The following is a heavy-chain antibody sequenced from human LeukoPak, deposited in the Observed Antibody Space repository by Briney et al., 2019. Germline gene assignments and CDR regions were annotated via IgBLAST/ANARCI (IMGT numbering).Heavy chain of an antibody. J-gene: IGHJ3*02. Sequence: KASETLSLTCTVSGGSISSSSSYWGWVRQRPGKGLEWIGTIYYGGSTNYNPSLKSRVTMSVDTSKNQFSLKLSSVTAADTAVYYCARDSIVVRGDAFDIWGQGTMVIVSS. CDR2: IYYGGST. CDR3: ARDSIVVRGDAFDI. V-gene: IGHV4-39*07. D-gene: IGHD3-22*01. CDR1: GGSISSSSSY.